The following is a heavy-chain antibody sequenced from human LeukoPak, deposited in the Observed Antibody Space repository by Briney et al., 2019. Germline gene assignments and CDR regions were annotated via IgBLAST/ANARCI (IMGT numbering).Heavy chain of an antibody. CDR2: VKSDGSFT. V-gene: IGHV3-74*01. CDR1: GFTFSGYW. D-gene: IGHD1-26*01. Sequence: GGSLRLSCAASGFTFSGYWMHWVRQAPGKGLVWVSCVKSDGSFTSIADSAKGRFTISRDNAKNTVYLQMNSLRAEDTAVYYCVRDNRSYNFDYWGQGTLVTVSS. CDR3: VRDNRSYNFDY. J-gene: IGHJ4*02.